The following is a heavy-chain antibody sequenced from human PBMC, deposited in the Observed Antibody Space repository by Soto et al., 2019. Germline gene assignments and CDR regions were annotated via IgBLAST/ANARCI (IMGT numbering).Heavy chain of an antibody. CDR3: ARDGNYYDSSGYDYGMDV. D-gene: IGHD3-22*01. J-gene: IGHJ6*02. V-gene: IGHV3-11*01. Sequence: GGSLRLSCAASGFTFSDYYMSWIRQAPGKGLEWVSYISSSGSTIYYADSVKGRFTISRDNAKNSLYLQMNSLRAEDTAVYYCARDGNYYDSSGYDYGMDVWGQGTTVTVSS. CDR2: ISSSGSTI. CDR1: GFTFSDYY.